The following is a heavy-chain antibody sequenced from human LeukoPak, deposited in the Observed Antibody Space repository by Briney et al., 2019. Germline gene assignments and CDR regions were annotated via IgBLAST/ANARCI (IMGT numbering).Heavy chain of an antibody. CDR1: GFTFSSYS. J-gene: IGHJ3*02. V-gene: IGHV3-48*04. D-gene: IGHD3-10*01. CDR2: ISSSSSTI. Sequence: PGGSLRLSCAASGFTFSSYSMNWVRQASGKGLEWVSYISSSSSTIYYADSVKGRFTISRDNAKNSLYLQMNSLRAEDTAVYYCARCITMVRGANCDAFDIWGQGTMVTVSS. CDR3: ARCITMVRGANCDAFDI.